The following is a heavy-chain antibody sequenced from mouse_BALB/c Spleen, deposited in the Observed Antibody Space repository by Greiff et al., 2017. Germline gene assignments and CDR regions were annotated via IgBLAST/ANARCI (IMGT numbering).Heavy chain of an antibody. CDR1: GFNIKDTY. CDR3: ARIYSNYWYFDV. J-gene: IGHJ1*01. V-gene: IGHV14-3*02. D-gene: IGHD2-5*01. Sequence: VQLQQSGAELVKPGASVKLSCTASGFNIKDTYMHWVKQRPEQGLEWIGRIDPANGNTKYDPKFQGKATITADTSSNTAYLQLSSLTSEDTAVYYCARIYSNYWYFDVWGAGTTVTVSS. CDR2: IDPANGNT.